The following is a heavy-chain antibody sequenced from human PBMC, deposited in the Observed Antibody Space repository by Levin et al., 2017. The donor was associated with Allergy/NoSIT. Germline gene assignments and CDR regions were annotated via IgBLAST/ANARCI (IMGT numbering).Heavy chain of an antibody. J-gene: IGHJ4*02. D-gene: IGHD3-16*01. CDR1: GYSFTDYA. CDR3: AGDFYGGLDS. Sequence: GESLKISCKASGYSFTDYAIHWVRQAPGQGLEWMGWINVDSGNTKYSQNFQGRVTITTDTSATTAYLELSSLRSTDTALYYCAGDFYGGLDSWGQGTLVTVSS. CDR2: INVDSGNT. V-gene: IGHV1-3*01.